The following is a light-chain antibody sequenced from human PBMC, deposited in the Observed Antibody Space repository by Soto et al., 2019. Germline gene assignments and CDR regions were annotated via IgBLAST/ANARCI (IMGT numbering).Light chain of an antibody. Sequence: DLQMTQSPSSLSASVGDRVTITCRASQGIRDELGWYQQKPGKAPKRLVYGASILQGGVPSRFSRIGSRAAFALTLLGLQPEDFATYYCLQHYSFPYTFGQGTKVEIK. V-gene: IGKV1-17*01. CDR2: GAS. J-gene: IGKJ2*01. CDR1: QGIRDE. CDR3: LQHYSFPYT.